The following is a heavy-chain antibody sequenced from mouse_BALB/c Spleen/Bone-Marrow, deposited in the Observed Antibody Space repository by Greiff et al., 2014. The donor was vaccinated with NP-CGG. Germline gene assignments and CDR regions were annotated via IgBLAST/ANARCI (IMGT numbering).Heavy chain of an antibody. J-gene: IGHJ4*01. V-gene: IGHV1-67*01. CDR1: GYTFTDYA. D-gene: IGHD1-1*01. CDR3: ARYGYGSSYYAMDY. CDR2: ISTYSGNT. Sequence: QVQLQQSGPELVRPGVSVKISCKGSGYTFTDYAMHWVKQSHAKSLEWIGVISTYSGNTNYNQKFKGKATMTVDKSSSTAYMELARLTSEDSAIYYCARYGYGSSYYAMDYWGQGTSVTASS.